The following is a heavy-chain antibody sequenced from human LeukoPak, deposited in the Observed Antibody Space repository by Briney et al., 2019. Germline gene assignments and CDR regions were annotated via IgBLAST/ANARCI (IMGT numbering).Heavy chain of an antibody. CDR3: AKGYPASYGIAAAGTGGGFGY. Sequence: GSLRLSCAASGFTFSSYAMSWVRQAPGKGLEWVSAISGSGGSTYYADSVKGRFTISRDNSKNTLYLQMNSLRAEDTAVYYCAKGYPASYGIAAAGTGGGFGYWGQGTLVTVSS. D-gene: IGHD6-13*01. CDR1: GFTFSSYA. CDR2: ISGSGGST. J-gene: IGHJ4*02. V-gene: IGHV3-23*01.